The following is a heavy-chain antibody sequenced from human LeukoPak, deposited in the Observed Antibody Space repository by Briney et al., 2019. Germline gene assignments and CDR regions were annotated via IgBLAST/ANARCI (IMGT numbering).Heavy chain of an antibody. Sequence: GESLKVSCKGSGYSFTRYWIGWVRQMPGKGLEWMGIIYPGDSDTRYSPSFQGQVTISADKSISTAYLQWSSLKASDTAMYYCARADSSGYYYSKYLQHWGQGTLVTLSS. CDR1: GYSFTRYW. V-gene: IGHV5-51*01. CDR2: IYPGDSDT. D-gene: IGHD3-22*01. J-gene: IGHJ1*01. CDR3: ARADSSGYYYSKYLQH.